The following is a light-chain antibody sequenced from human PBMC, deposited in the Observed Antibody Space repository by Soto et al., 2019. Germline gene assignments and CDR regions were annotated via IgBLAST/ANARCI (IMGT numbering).Light chain of an antibody. J-gene: IGLJ1*01. Sequence: QSALTQPPSVSGSPGQSITISCSGTISDIGGYNFVSWYQQHPGKAPKLIIYDVSNRPSGVSDRFSGSNSGNTASLTISGLQAEDEADYYCCSYTSSNTHAFGAGTKLTVL. CDR1: ISDIGGYNF. CDR3: CSYTSSNTHA. V-gene: IGLV2-14*01. CDR2: DVS.